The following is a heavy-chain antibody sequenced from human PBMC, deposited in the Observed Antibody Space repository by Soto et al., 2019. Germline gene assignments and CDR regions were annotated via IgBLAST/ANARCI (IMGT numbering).Heavy chain of an antibody. V-gene: IGHV3-23*01. D-gene: IGHD2-15*01. Sequence: GGSLRLSCAASGFTFSSYAMSWVRQAPGKGLEWVSAISGSGGSTYYADSVKGRFTISRDNSKNTLYLQMNSLRAEDTAVYYCANTSPDAMDPYCSGGSCYEGAFDYWGQGTLVTVSS. CDR2: ISGSGGST. J-gene: IGHJ4*02. CDR1: GFTFSSYA. CDR3: ANTSPDAMDPYCSGGSCYEGAFDY.